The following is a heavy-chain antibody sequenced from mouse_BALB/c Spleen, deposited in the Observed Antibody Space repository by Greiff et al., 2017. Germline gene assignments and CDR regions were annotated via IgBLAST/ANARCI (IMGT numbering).Heavy chain of an antibody. D-gene: IGHD1-1*01. CDR2: ILPGSGST. V-gene: IGHV1-9*01. J-gene: IGHJ2*01. Sequence: QVQLQQSGAELMKPGASVKISCKATGYTFSSYWIEWVKQRPGHGLEWIGEILPGSGSTNYNEKFKGKATFTADTSSNTAYMQLSSLTSEDSAVYYCARGGTTVVASDYWGQGTTLTVSS. CDR1: GYTFSSYW. CDR3: ARGGTTVVASDY.